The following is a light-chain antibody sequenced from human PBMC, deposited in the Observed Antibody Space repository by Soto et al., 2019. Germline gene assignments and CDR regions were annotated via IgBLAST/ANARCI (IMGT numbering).Light chain of an antibody. CDR2: DVS. V-gene: IGLV2-18*02. CDR3: SSYTSSSTYV. J-gene: IGLJ1*01. Sequence: QSVLAQPPSVSGSPGQSVATSCTGTSSDVGSSNGVSWYQQPPGTAPKLMMYDVSNRPSGVPDRFSGSKSGNTASLTISGLQAEDEADYYCSSYTSSSTYVFGSGTKVTVL. CDR1: SSDVGSSNG.